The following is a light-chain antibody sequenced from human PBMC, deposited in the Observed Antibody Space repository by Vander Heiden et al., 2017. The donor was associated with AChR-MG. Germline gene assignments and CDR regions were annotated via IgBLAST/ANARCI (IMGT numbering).Light chain of an antibody. CDR3: QAWDSSTVV. Sequence: YELTQPRSVSVSPGQTASITCFGHPLGDKHASWYQQKPGQSPLLVIYQDTKRPSGIPGRFSGSNSGNTATLTISGTQSMDEADYYCQAWDSSTVVFGTGTKVTVL. V-gene: IGLV3-1*01. CDR1: PLGDKH. J-gene: IGLJ1*01. CDR2: QDT.